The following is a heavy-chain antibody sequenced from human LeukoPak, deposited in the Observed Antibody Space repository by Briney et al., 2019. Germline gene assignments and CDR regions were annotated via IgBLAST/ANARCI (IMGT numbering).Heavy chain of an antibody. Sequence: GESLRLSCGASGFTFSSYWMHWVRQVPGKGLEWVSAISGSGGSTYYADSVKGRFTISRDNSKNTLYLQMNSLRAEDTAVYYCATLRVTVTFDYWGQGTLVTVSS. J-gene: IGHJ4*02. CDR3: ATLRVTVTFDY. D-gene: IGHD4-17*01. V-gene: IGHV3-23*01. CDR2: ISGSGGST. CDR1: GFTFSSYW.